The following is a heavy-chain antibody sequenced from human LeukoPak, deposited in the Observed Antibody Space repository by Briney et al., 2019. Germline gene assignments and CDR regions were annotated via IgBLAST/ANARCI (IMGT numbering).Heavy chain of an antibody. J-gene: IGHJ6*04. CDR1: GGAIGSNNW. CDR3: ARVIAAAGRPYYYYALDV. CDR2: IYDTGNT. D-gene: IGHD6-13*01. V-gene: IGHV4-4*02. Sequence: SETLSLTCAVSGGAIGSNNWWSWVRQPPGTGLEWIGEIYDTGNTNYNPSLKSRVSMSLDKSKNQFSLRLNFVTAADTAVYYCARVIAAAGRPYYYYALDVWGKGTTVTVSS.